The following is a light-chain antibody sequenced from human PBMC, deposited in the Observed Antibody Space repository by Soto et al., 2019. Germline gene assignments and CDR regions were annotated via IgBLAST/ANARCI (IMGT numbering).Light chain of an antibody. CDR1: SSDVGGYNY. Sequence: QSALTQPPSASGSPGQSVTISCTGTSSDVGGYNYVSWYQKHPGKAPKLIIYEVSRRPSGVPDRFSGSKSGDTASLTVSGLQTEDEADYYCSSFAGSNNLLFGGGTKLTVL. CDR3: SSFAGSNNLL. V-gene: IGLV2-8*01. CDR2: EVS. J-gene: IGLJ2*01.